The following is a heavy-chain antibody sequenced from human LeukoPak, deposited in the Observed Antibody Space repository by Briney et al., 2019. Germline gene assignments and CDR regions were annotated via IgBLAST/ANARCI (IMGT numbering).Heavy chain of an antibody. CDR3: ASNRMRDAFDI. V-gene: IGHV4-59*01. Sequence: SETLSLTCTVSGGSISSYYWSWIRQPPGQGLEWIGYIYYSGSTNYNPSLKSRVTISVDTSKNQFSLKLSSVTAADTAVYYCASNRMRDAFDIWGQGTMVTVSS. CDR1: GGSISSYY. J-gene: IGHJ3*02. CDR2: IYYSGST.